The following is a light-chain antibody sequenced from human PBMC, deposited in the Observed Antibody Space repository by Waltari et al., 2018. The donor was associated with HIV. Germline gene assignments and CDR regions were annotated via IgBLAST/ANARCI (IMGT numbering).Light chain of an antibody. Sequence: QAGLTQPPSVSADLRQTATLTCTGNNNNVGHQGATWLQQHQGHPPKLLSYRNNQRPSGVPDRFSGSKSGTSASLAISGLRSEDEADYYCAAWDDSLSGQWVFGGGTKLTVL. V-gene: IGLV10-54*04. CDR1: NNNVGHQG. CDR2: RNN. CDR3: AAWDDSLSGQWV. J-gene: IGLJ3*02.